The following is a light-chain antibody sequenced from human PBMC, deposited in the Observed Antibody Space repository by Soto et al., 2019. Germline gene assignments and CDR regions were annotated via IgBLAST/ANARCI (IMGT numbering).Light chain of an antibody. CDR3: HRKQCTTSYT. CDR2: ASS. V-gene: IGKV1-39*01. J-gene: IGKJ2*01. Sequence: DIQMTQSPSSLSASVGDRFTITCRSSENIRNYLNWYQERPCKTANLLVYASSNLRGGVPSRFSVSGTGTVFALTINILQPEDYASENCHRKQCTTSYTFGQGTKVDIK. CDR1: ENIRNY.